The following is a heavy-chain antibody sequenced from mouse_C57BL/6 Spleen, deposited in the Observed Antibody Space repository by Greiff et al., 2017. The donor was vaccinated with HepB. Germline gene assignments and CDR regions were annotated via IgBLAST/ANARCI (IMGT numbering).Heavy chain of an antibody. J-gene: IGHJ3*01. D-gene: IGHD4-1*01. CDR3: ANWDGAY. Sequence: VKLQESGPELVKPGASVKISCKASGYAFSSSWMNWVKQRPGKGLEWIGRIYPGDGDTNYNGKFKGKATLTADKSSSTAYMQLSSLTSEDSAVYFCANWDGAYWGQGTLVTVSA. CDR2: IYPGDGDT. CDR1: GYAFSSSW. V-gene: IGHV1-82*01.